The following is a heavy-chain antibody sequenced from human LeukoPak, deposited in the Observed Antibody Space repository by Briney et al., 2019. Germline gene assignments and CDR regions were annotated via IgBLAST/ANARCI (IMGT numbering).Heavy chain of an antibody. V-gene: IGHV4-59*02. D-gene: IGHD5-12*01. J-gene: IGHJ5*02. Sequence: SETLSLTCTVSGGSVSSYYWSWIRQPPGKGLEWIGYIKSGGSSNYNPSLKSRVTISMDTSKNQFSLRLNSVTAADTAVYYCARDGTVATNWFDPWGQGTLVTVSS. CDR1: GGSVSSYY. CDR3: ARDGTVATNWFDP. CDR2: IKSGGSS.